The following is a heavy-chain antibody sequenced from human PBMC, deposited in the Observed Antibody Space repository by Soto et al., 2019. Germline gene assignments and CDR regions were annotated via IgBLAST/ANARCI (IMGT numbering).Heavy chain of an antibody. J-gene: IGHJ4*02. CDR1: GGSISNYY. CDR3: ARGLYDGTGWTFGS. V-gene: IGHV4-59*01. CDR2: IHYSGST. D-gene: IGHD3-22*01. Sequence: LETLSVTCTVSGGSISNYYWSWIRQSPGKGLEWIGYIHYSGSTNDNPSLKSRVAISVGTSKNQLSLKLRSVIAADTAVYYWARGLYDGTGWTFGSWGQGTLVTVSS.